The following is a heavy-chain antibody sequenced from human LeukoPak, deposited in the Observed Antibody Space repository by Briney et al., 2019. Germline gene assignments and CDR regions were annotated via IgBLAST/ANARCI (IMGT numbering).Heavy chain of an antibody. V-gene: IGHV3-30*18. CDR1: GFTFSSYG. D-gene: IGHD6-13*01. Sequence: GGSLRLSCAASGFTFSSYGMHWVRQAPGKGLEWVAVVSYDGSNKYYADSVKGRSTISRDNSKNTLYLQMNSLRAEDTAVYYCAKDSAAAGTLPDYRGQGTLVTVSS. CDR3: AKDSAAAGTLPDY. J-gene: IGHJ4*02. CDR2: VSYDGSNK.